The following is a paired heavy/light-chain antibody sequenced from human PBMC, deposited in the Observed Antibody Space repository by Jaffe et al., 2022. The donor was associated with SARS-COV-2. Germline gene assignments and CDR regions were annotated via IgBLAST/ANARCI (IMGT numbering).Light chain of an antibody. V-gene: IGKV1-12*01. CDR2: AAS. J-gene: IGKJ4*01. Sequence: DIQMTQSPSSVSASVGDRVTITCRASQSIGSWLAWYQQTPGKAPKLLIYAASSLQSGVPSRFSGSGSGTDFTLTISSLQPEDFATYYCQQAKSFPLTFGGGTKVEIK. CDR3: QQAKSFPLT. CDR1: QSIGSW.
Heavy chain of an antibody. CDR3: APYYDSSGYLPGGLDP. Sequence: EVQLVESGGGLIQPGGSLTLSCAASGFTVSSNYMTWVRQAPGKGLEWVSLIYSGGSTRYADSVKGRFTISRDNSKNTLYLQMNSLRDEDTAVYYCAPYYDSSGYLPGGLDPWGQGTLVTVSS. J-gene: IGHJ5*02. V-gene: IGHV3-53*01. D-gene: IGHD3-22*01. CDR2: IYSGGST. CDR1: GFTVSSNY.